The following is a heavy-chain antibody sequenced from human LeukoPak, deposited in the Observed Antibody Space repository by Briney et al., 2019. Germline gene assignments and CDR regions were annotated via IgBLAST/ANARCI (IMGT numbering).Heavy chain of an antibody. V-gene: IGHV3-7*01. J-gene: IGHJ3*02. CDR3: ARYGNNVDNAFDI. Sequence: GGSLRLSCAASAFTFRSYWMSRVRQAPGKGLEWVANIKEDGSENYYVDSVKGRFTISRDNAENSLYLQMNSLRVEDTALYYCARYGNNVDNAFDIWGQGTMVTVSS. D-gene: IGHD4-17*01. CDR2: IKEDGSEN. CDR1: AFTFRSYW.